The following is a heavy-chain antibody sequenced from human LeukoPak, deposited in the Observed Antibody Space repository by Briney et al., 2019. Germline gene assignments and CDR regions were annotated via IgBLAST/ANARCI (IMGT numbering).Heavy chain of an antibody. CDR3: ARANFLYCSSSTCLFDY. Sequence: ASVKVFCKASGYTFTDYYMHWVRQAPGQGFEWMGWINPNDGDTDYAQKFQGRVTMTRDTSISTAHMEVSRLRSDDTAVYYCARANFLYCSSSTCLFDYWGQGTLVTVSS. V-gene: IGHV1-2*02. CDR2: INPNDGDT. CDR1: GYTFTDYY. J-gene: IGHJ4*02. D-gene: IGHD2-2*01.